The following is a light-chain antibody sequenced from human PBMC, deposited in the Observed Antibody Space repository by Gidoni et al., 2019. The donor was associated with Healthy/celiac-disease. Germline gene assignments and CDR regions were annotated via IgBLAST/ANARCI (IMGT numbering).Light chain of an antibody. CDR3: VLYMGSGTWV. Sequence: QTVVTQEPSFSVSPGGTVTLTCGLSSGSVSTRYYPSWYQQTPGQAPRTLIYSTNTRSSGVPDLFSGSILGNKAALTITGAQADDESDYYCVLYMGSGTWVFGGGTKLTVL. J-gene: IGLJ3*02. CDR2: STN. CDR1: SGSVSTRYY. V-gene: IGLV8-61*01.